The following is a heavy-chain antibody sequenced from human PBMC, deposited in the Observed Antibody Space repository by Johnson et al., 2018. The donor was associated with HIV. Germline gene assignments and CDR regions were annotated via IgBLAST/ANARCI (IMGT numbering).Heavy chain of an antibody. D-gene: IGHD6-13*01. CDR2: IYSGGST. V-gene: IGHV3-66*01. CDR3: AREGLSSSWYWGSAFDI. CDR1: GFTVSSDY. Sequence: VQLVESGGGLVQPGGSLRLSCAASGFTVSSDYISWVRQAPGKGLEWVSVIYSGGSTYYADSVKGRFTLSRDNSKNTLYLQMNRLRAEDTAVYYCAREGLSSSWYWGSAFDIWGQGTMVTVSS. J-gene: IGHJ3*02.